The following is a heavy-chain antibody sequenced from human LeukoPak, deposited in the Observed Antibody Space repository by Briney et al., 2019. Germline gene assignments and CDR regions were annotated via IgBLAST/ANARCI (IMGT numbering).Heavy chain of an antibody. CDR1: GFTVSNNY. J-gene: IGHJ4*02. D-gene: IGHD3-22*01. V-gene: IGHV3-53*01. CDR2: IYSGGST. CDR3: AVYSSLDY. Sequence: GGSLTLSCAASGFTVSNNYMSWVRQAPGKGLEWVSLIYSGGSTYYAHSVKGRFTISIDNSKNILFLQMTCLSAEDTAVYFCAVYSSLDYWGQGTLVTVSS.